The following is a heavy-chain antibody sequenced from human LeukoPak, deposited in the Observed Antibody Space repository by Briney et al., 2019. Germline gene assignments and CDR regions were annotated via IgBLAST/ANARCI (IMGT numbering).Heavy chain of an antibody. V-gene: IGHV1-69*13. CDR3: ARRQCGGDCYSTNYYYCGMDV. Sequence: GASVKVSCKASGDTLSTIAISWVRQAPGQGLEWMGGIIPIFGAPSNAQKFQGSVTITAEESTSTTYMELSCLTSEDTAVYYCARRQCGGDCYSTNYYYCGMDVWGQGTAVTVSS. CDR1: GDTLSTIA. D-gene: IGHD2-21*02. CDR2: IIPIFGAP. J-gene: IGHJ6*02.